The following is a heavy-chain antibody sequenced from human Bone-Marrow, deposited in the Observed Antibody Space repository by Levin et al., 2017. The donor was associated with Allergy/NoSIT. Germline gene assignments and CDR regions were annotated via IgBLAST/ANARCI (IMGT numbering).Heavy chain of an antibody. CDR1: GFTFSDYY. V-gene: IGHV3-11*05. J-gene: IGHJ4*02. CDR3: ARVVRYEFYYFDS. Sequence: GGSLRLSCEASGFTFSDYYMAWIRRAPGKGLEWISYISTSSLYIKYADSVKGRFTISRDNAKNSLYVQMNSLGADDPAAYYCARVVRYEFYYFDSWGPGTLVTVSS. CDR2: ISTSSLYI. D-gene: IGHD3-16*01.